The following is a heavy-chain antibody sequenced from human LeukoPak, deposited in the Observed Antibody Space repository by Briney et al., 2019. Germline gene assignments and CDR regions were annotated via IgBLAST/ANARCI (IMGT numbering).Heavy chain of an antibody. CDR3: ARHTYSSALIDY. CDR2: IYYSGST. CDR1: GGSISSSSYY. J-gene: IGHJ4*02. Sequence: SETLSLTCTVSGGSISSSSYYWGWIRQPPGKGLEWIGSIYYSGSTYYNPSLKSRVTISVDTSKNQFSLKLSSVTAADTAVYYCARHTYSSALIDYWGQGTLVTVSS. D-gene: IGHD6-25*01. V-gene: IGHV4-39*01.